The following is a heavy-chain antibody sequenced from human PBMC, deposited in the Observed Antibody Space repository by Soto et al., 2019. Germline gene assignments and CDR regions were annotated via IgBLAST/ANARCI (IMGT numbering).Heavy chain of an antibody. D-gene: IGHD2-21*02. V-gene: IGHV3-30*18. J-gene: IGHJ4*02. CDR2: MSYDGTNK. CDR3: GKDDCGGDCYPDY. CDR1: GFTFSSYG. Sequence: ESGGGVVQPGRSLRLSCAASGFTFSSYGMHWVRQAPGKGLEWVAVMSYDGTNKYYADFVKGRFTISRDNSKNTLYLQMNSLRAEDTAVYYCGKDDCGGDCYPDYWGQGTLVTVSS.